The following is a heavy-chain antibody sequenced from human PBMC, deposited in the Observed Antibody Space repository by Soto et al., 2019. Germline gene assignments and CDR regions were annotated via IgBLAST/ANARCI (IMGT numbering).Heavy chain of an antibody. J-gene: IGHJ6*03. CDR3: ASLTLPVTTSWSRAYYYYYMDV. CDR1: GGSISSGGYY. Sequence: SETLSLTCTVSGGSISSGGYYWSWIRQHPGKGLGWIGYIYYSGSTYYNPSLKSRVTISVDTSKNQFSLKLSSVTAADTAVYYCASLTLPVTTSWSRAYYYYYMDVWGKGTTVTVSS. D-gene: IGHD4-4*01. V-gene: IGHV4-31*03. CDR2: IYYSGST.